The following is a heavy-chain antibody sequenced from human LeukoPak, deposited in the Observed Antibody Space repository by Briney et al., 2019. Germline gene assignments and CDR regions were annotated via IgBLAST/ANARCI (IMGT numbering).Heavy chain of an antibody. V-gene: IGHV4-39*07. D-gene: IGHD2-15*01. CDR3: AREDVDDY. J-gene: IGHJ4*02. Sequence: SETLSLTCTVSDASINSNSYFWGWVRQPPGKGLEWIGSIHYSGTTYYNPSLESRVTISIDTSNNQFSLRLTSVTAADTAVYYCAREDVDDYWGQGTLVTVSS. CDR2: IHYSGTT. CDR1: DASINSNSYF.